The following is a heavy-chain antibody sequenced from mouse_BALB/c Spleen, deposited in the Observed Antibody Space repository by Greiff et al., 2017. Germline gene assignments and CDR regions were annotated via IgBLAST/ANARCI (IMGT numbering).Heavy chain of an antibody. CDR3: ARAVPYYFDY. V-gene: IGHV3-2*02. CDR2: ISYSGST. CDR1: GYSITSDYA. D-gene: IGHD3-3*01. Sequence: EVKLMESGPGLVKPSQSLSLTCTVTGYSITSDYAWNWIRQFPGNKLEWMGYISYSGSTSYNPSLKSRISITRDTSKNQFFLQLNSVTTEDTATYYCARAVPYYFDYWGQGTTVTVSS. J-gene: IGHJ2*01.